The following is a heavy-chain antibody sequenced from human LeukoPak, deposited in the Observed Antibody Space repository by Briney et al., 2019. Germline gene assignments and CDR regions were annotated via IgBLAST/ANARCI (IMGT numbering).Heavy chain of an antibody. Sequence: ASVKVSCKASGYTFTSYGISWVRQAPGQGLEWMGWISAYNGNTNYAQKLQGRVTMTTDTSTSTAYMELRSLRSDDTAVYYCARDLIAARTKALEGSDYYYGMDVWGQGTTVTVSS. CDR2: ISAYNGNT. J-gene: IGHJ6*02. CDR3: ARDLIAARTKALEGSDYYYGMDV. V-gene: IGHV1-18*01. CDR1: GYTFTSYG. D-gene: IGHD3-3*01.